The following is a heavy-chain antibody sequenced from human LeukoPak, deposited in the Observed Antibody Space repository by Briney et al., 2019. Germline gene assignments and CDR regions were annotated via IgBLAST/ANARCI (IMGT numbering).Heavy chain of an antibody. CDR2: IYYSGST. CDR1: GGSISSYY. Sequence: PSETLSLTCTVSGGSISSYYWSWIRQPPGKGLEWIGYIYYSGSTNYNPSLKSRVTISVDTSKNQFSLKLRSVTAADTAVYYCARYASGDSSGYYNDYWGQGTLVTVSS. D-gene: IGHD3-22*01. V-gene: IGHV4-59*12. J-gene: IGHJ4*02. CDR3: ARYASGDSSGYYNDY.